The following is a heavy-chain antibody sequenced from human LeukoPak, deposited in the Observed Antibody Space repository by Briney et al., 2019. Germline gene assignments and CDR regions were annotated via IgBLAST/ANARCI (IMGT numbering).Heavy chain of an antibody. CDR3: ARSYDSSGYYIYYYYYYGMDV. CDR1: GFTFSDYY. CDR2: ISSSSSYT. D-gene: IGHD3-22*01. V-gene: IGHV3-11*03. Sequence: GGSLRLSCAASGFTFSDYYMGWIRQAPGKGLEWVSYISSSSSYTNYADSVKGRFTISRDNAKNSLYLQMNSLRAEDTAVYYCARSYDSSGYYIYYYYYYGMDVWGQGTTVTVSS. J-gene: IGHJ6*02.